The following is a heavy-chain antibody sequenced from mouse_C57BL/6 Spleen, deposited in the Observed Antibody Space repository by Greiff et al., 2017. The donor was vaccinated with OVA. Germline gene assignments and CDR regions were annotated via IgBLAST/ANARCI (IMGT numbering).Heavy chain of an antibody. D-gene: IGHD1-1*01. CDR2: IHPNSGST. CDR1: GYTFTSYW. CDR3: ARGGYGSSYGYWYFDV. V-gene: IGHV1-64*01. J-gene: IGHJ1*03. Sequence: QVQLQQPGAELVKPGASVKLSCKASGYTFTSYWMHWVKQRPGQGLEWIGMIHPNSGSTNYNEKFKSKATLTVDKSSSTAYMQLSSLTSEDSAVYYCARGGYGSSYGYWYFDVWGTGTTVTVSS.